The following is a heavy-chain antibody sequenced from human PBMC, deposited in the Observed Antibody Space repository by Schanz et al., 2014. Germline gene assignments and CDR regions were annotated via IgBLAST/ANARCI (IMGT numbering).Heavy chain of an antibody. J-gene: IGHJ5*02. CDR2: IYNSGSA. CDR3: VRQLLWFGESGVDT. CDR1: GGSIMRSTYY. D-gene: IGHD3-10*01. Sequence: QLQLQESGPGLVKPSETLSLTCTVSGGSIMRSTYYWGWIRQPPGKGLEWVASIYNSGSAYYGPSLKSRAPISVETSKNQFSRRLNSVTASDTAVYYCVRQLLWFGESGVDTWGQGTLVVVSS. V-gene: IGHV4-39*01.